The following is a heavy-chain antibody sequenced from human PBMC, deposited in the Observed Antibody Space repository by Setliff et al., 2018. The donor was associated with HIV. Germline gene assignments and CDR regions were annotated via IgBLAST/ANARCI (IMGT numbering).Heavy chain of an antibody. CDR3: ARGLVGGSDYWYFDL. Sequence: SETLSLTCNVSGGSISSSGHYWSRIRQHPDKGLEWMAYITYSGSRYYRPSLKSRLTISVGTSKNQFSLKLNSVTAADTAVYYCARGLVGGSDYWYFDLWGRGALVTVSS. D-gene: IGHD3-16*01. V-gene: IGHV4-31*03. J-gene: IGHJ2*01. CDR2: ITYSGSR. CDR1: GGSISSSGHY.